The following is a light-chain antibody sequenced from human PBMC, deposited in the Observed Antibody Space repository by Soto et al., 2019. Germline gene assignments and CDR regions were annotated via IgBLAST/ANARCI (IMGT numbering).Light chain of an antibody. V-gene: IGLV4-69*01. CDR2: VNSDGSH. CDR1: SGHSSYA. Sequence: QLVLTQSPSASASLGASVKLTCTLNSGHSSYAIAWHQQQPEKGPRFLMKVNSDGSHRKGDGIPDRFSGSSSGAERYLTISSLQSEDEADYYCQTWGTGIVVFGGGTKLTVL. J-gene: IGLJ2*01. CDR3: QTWGTGIVV.